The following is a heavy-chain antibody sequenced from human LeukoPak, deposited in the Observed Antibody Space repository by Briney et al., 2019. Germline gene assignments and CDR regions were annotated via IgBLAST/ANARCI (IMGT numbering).Heavy chain of an antibody. V-gene: IGHV4-34*01. J-gene: IGHJ6*02. CDR1: GGSFSGYY. Sequence: SETLSLTCAVYGGSFSGYYWSWIRQPPGKGLEWIGEINHSGSTNYNPSLKSRVTISVDTSKNQFSLKLSSVTAAGTAVYYCARGKDYGMDVWGQGTTVTVSS. CDR3: ARGKDYGMDV. CDR2: INHSGST.